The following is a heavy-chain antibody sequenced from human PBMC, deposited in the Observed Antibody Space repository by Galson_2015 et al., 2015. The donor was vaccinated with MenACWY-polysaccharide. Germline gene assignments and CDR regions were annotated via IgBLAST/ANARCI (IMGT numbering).Heavy chain of an antibody. J-gene: IGHJ4*02. Sequence: SLRLSCAASGFTFSSYAMSWVRQAPGKGLEWVSAISGSGGSTYYADSVKGRFTISRDNSKNTLYLQMNSLRAEDTAVCYCAKDRYSSGWYDWGQGTLVTVSS. CDR1: GFTFSSYA. D-gene: IGHD6-19*01. CDR2: ISGSGGST. CDR3: AKDRYSSGWYD. V-gene: IGHV3-23*01.